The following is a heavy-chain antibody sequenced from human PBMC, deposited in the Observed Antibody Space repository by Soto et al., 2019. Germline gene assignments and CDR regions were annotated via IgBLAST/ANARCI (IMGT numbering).Heavy chain of an antibody. CDR2: IIPIFGTA. CDR3: ARKTGNYVDY. CDR1: GGTFSSYA. V-gene: IGHV1-69*13. Sequence: ASVKVSCKSSGGTFSSYAISWVRQAPGQGLEWMGGIIPIFGTANYAQKFQGRVTITEDESTSTAYMELSSLRSEDKAGYYCARKTGNYVDYWGQGTLVTVSS. D-gene: IGHD6-13*01. J-gene: IGHJ4*02.